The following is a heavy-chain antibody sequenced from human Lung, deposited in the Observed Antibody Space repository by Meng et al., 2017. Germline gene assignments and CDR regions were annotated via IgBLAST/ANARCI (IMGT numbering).Heavy chain of an antibody. CDR1: GDSVSSGGYY. D-gene: IGHD4-23*01. Sequence: QVPLREPGPGPARPSETLPPPCTVSGDSVSSGGYYWSWIRQPPGKGLEWIGYVYFSGSTNYNPSLKSRVTISLDTSKNQFSLKLNSVTAADTAVYYCARGGTVVNLGYWGPGTLVTVSS. CDR3: ARGGTVVNLGY. V-gene: IGHV4-61*08. CDR2: VYFSGST. J-gene: IGHJ4*02.